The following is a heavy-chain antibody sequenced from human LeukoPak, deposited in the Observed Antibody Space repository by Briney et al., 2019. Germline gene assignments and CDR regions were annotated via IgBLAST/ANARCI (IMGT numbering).Heavy chain of an antibody. J-gene: IGHJ4*02. D-gene: IGHD3-22*01. CDR2: IWHDGSNK. V-gene: IGHV3-33*01. CDR3: AREGYYYDSSGYFCDY. Sequence: GGSLRLSCAASGFTFSSYGMHWVRQAPGKGLEWVAVIWHDGSNKYYADSVKGRFTISRDNSKNTLYLQMNSLGAEDTAVYYCAREGYYYDSSGYFCDYWGQGTLVTVSS. CDR1: GFTFSSYG.